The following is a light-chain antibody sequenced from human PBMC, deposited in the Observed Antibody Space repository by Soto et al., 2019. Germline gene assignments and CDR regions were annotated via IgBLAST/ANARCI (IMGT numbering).Light chain of an antibody. CDR2: YVS. Sequence: HSALTQPASVSGSPGQSITISCTGTSSDIGGYNYVSWYQQLPGKVPKLIIYYVSNRPSGVSDRFSGSQSGNAASLTISGLQAEDDADYYCSSYTSTSTLYVFGTGTKVTVL. CDR3: SSYTSTSTLYV. V-gene: IGLV2-14*03. CDR1: SSDIGGYNY. J-gene: IGLJ1*01.